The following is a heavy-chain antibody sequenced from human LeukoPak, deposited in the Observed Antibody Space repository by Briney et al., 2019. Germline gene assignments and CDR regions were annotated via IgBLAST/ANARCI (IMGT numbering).Heavy chain of an antibody. CDR3: VRGRFGAYVEN. CDR2: VYGGGNT. CDR1: GFTVGNNR. J-gene: IGHJ4*02. Sequence: PGGSLRLSCAASGFTVGNNRMSWVRQAPGKGLEWVSTVYGGGNTAYADSVKGRFTISRNTSKNPLLLQMNSLRAEDTAVYFCVRGRFGAYVENWGQGALVTVSS. V-gene: IGHV3-53*01. D-gene: IGHD3-10*01.